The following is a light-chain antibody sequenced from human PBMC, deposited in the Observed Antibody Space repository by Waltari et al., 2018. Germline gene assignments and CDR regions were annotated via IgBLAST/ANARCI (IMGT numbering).Light chain of an antibody. J-gene: IGLJ2*01. CDR2: GVT. Sequence: QSALTQPPSASGSPGQSVTISCTGTSSDVGGYNYVSWYQQHPGKAPKLMISGVTKQPAGVPDRFSGSKSGNTASLTGSGLQAEDEADYYCSSYAGSNNLVFGGGTKLTVL. V-gene: IGLV2-8*01. CDR3: SSYAGSNNLV. CDR1: SSDVGGYNY.